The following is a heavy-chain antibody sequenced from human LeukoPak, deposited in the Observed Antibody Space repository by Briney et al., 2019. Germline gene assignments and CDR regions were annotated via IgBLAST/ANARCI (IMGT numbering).Heavy chain of an antibody. Sequence: GGSLRLSCAASGFTFSSYNMNWVRQAPGKGLEWVSSISSSSSYIYYADSVKGRLTISRDNAKNSLYLQMNSLRAEDTAVYYCARDPTPRYCSGGSCYTHYGMDVWGQGTTVTVSS. D-gene: IGHD2-15*01. J-gene: IGHJ6*02. CDR2: ISSSSSYI. CDR3: ARDPTPRYCSGGSCYTHYGMDV. V-gene: IGHV3-21*01. CDR1: GFTFSSYN.